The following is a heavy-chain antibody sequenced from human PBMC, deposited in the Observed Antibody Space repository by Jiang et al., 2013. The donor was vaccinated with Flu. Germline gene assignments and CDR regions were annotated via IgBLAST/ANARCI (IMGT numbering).Heavy chain of an antibody. CDR2: IATSTGNP. J-gene: IGHJ4*01. CDR1: GYTFTSYA. Sequence: LQSGSELKKPGASVKVSCKASGYTFTSYAINWLRQAPGQEPEWMGWIATSTGNPTYAQAFTGRFVFSLDTSVSTAFLQINSLKAEDTAVYYCARAGIGTGIEATTHFDYWG. D-gene: IGHD5-12*01. V-gene: IGHV7-4-1*02. CDR3: ARAGIGTGIEATTHFDY.